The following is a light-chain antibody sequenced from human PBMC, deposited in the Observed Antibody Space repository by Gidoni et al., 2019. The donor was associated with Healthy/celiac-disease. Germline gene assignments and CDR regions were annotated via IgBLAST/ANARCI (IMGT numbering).Light chain of an antibody. CDR2: EVS. V-gene: IGLV2-14*01. CDR3: SSYTSSSTLV. CDR1: SSDVGGYNY. J-gene: IGLJ2*01. Sequence: QSALTQPASVSASPGHSITISCTGTSSDVGGYNYVSWYQQHPGKAPKLMLYEVSNRPSGVSNRFSGSKSGNTASLTISGLQAEDEADYYCSSYTSSSTLVFGGGTKLTVL.